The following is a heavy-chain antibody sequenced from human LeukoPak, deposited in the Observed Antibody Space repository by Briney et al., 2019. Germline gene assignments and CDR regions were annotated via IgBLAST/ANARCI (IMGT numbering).Heavy chain of an antibody. D-gene: IGHD3-22*01. CDR3: ARSPPSINEITMIVVVITYFDY. CDR2: ISYDGSNK. Sequence: GGSLRLSCAASGFTFSSYAMHWVRQAPGKGLEWVAVISYDGSNKYYADSVKGRFTISRDNSKNTLYLQMNSLRAEDTAVYYCARSPPSINEITMIVVVITYFDYWGQGTLVTVSS. J-gene: IGHJ4*02. CDR1: GFTFSSYA. V-gene: IGHV3-30-3*01.